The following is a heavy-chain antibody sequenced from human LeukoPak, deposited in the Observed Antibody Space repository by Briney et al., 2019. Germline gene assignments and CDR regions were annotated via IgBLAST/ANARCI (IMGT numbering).Heavy chain of an antibody. CDR3: ARVIAAAGTSFDY. CDR2: INAGNGNT. D-gene: IGHD6-13*01. CDR1: GYTFTSYA. J-gene: IGHJ4*02. V-gene: IGHV1-3*01. Sequence: GASVKVSCKASGYTFTSYAMHWVRQAPGHRLEWMGWINAGNGNTKYSQKFQGRVTITRDTSASTAYMELSSLRSEDTAVYYCARVIAAAGTSFDYWGQGTLVTASS.